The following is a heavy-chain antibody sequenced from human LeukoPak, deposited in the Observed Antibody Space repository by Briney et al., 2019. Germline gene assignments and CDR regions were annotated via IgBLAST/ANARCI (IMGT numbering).Heavy chain of an antibody. CDR3: ARKREQLEYYYYGMDV. Sequence: SETLSLTCTVSGDFISSYYWTWIRQPPGKALEWIGYIYYSGSTYYNPSLKSRVTISVDTSKNQFSLKLASVTAADTAVYYCARKREQLEYYYYGMDVWGQGTTVTVSS. CDR1: GDFISSYY. CDR2: IYYSGST. V-gene: IGHV4-59*08. D-gene: IGHD6-13*01. J-gene: IGHJ6*02.